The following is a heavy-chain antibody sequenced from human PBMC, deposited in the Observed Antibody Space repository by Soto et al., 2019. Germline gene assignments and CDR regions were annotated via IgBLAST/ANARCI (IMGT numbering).Heavy chain of an antibody. J-gene: IGHJ4*02. Sequence: QVQLVQSGAEVKKPGASVKVSCKASGYTFTSYGISWVRQAPGQGLEWMGWISAYNGNTNYAQKLQGRVTMTTDTSTSTAYMELRSLRSEDTAVYYCARSFGYYHDSSGSPFGTGGDYWGQGTLVTVSS. D-gene: IGHD3-22*01. CDR3: ARSFGYYHDSSGSPFGTGGDY. CDR2: ISAYNGNT. CDR1: GYTFTSYG. V-gene: IGHV1-18*01.